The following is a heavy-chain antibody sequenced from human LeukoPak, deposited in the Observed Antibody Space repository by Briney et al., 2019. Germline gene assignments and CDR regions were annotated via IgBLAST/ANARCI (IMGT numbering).Heavy chain of an antibody. J-gene: IGHJ5*02. Sequence: GASVKVSCKASGYTFTGYYMHWVRQAPGQGLEWMGWINPNSGGTNYAQKFQGRVTMTRDTSISTAYMELSRLRSDDTAVYYCARGYSGSYLHWFDPWGQGTLVTVSS. CDR1: GYTFTGYY. D-gene: IGHD1-26*01. CDR3: ARGYSGSYLHWFDP. V-gene: IGHV1-2*02. CDR2: INPNSGGT.